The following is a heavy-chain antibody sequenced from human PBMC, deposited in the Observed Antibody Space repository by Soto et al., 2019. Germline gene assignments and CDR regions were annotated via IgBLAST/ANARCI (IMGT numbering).Heavy chain of an antibody. D-gene: IGHD5-18*01. CDR1: GGTFSSYA. Sequence: QVQLVQSGAEVKKPGSSVKVSCKASGGTFSSYAISWVRQAPGQGLEWMGGIIPIFGTANYAQKFQGRVTITADESTSTDYMELSSLRSEDTAVYYCARDKDTAMVDRDYYYYYGMDVWGQGTTVTVSS. J-gene: IGHJ6*02. CDR3: ARDKDTAMVDRDYYYYYGMDV. V-gene: IGHV1-69*01. CDR2: IIPIFGTA.